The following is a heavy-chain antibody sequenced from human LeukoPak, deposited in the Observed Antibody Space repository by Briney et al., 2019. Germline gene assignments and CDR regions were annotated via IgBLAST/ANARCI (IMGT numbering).Heavy chain of an antibody. Sequence: SETLSLTCTVSGGSISSYYWSWLRQPAGKGLEWIGRTQTSGGTNYNPSLTSRVTMSVDTSKNQVSLKLSSVTAADTAVYYCARVYRLGPYYYDSSGYYNWFDPWGQGTLVTVSS. V-gene: IGHV4-4*07. CDR1: GGSISSYY. J-gene: IGHJ5*02. D-gene: IGHD3-22*01. CDR2: TQTSGGT. CDR3: ARVYRLGPYYYDSSGYYNWFDP.